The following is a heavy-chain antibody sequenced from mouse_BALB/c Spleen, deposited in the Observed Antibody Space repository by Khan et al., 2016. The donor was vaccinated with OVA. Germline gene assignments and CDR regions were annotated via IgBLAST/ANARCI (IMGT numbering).Heavy chain of an antibody. D-gene: IGHD2-3*01. V-gene: IGHV14-1*02. Sequence: VQLQQSGAELVRPGALVKLSCKASGFNIKDYYMHWVKQRPEQGLVWIGRIDPENGNTIYDPKFQGKASITSDTSSNTAYLQRRSLTSEDTAVYYCTRDGYSPWCAYWGQGTLVTVSA. J-gene: IGHJ3*01. CDR2: IDPENGNT. CDR3: TRDGYSPWCAY. CDR1: GFNIKDYY.